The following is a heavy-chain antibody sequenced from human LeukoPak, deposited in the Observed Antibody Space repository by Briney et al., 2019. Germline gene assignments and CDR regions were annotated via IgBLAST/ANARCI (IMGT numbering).Heavy chain of an antibody. CDR1: GYTFTSYG. V-gene: IGHV1-18*01. Sequence: ASVKVSCKASGYTFTSYGISWVRQAPGQGLEWMGWISAYNGNTNYAQKFQGRVTMTRDTSTSTVYMELSSLRSEDTAVYYCAGNRAAAPPNFWGQGTLVTVSS. D-gene: IGHD6-13*01. J-gene: IGHJ4*02. CDR3: AGNRAAAPPNF. CDR2: ISAYNGNT.